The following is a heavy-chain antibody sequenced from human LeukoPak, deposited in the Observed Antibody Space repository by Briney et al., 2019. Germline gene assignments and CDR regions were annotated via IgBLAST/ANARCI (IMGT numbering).Heavy chain of an antibody. J-gene: IGHJ4*02. Sequence: PGGSLRLSCAVSGFTFSSYEMNWVRQAPGKGLEWVSYISSSGSTIYYADSVKGRFTISRDNAKNSLYLQMNSLRAEDTAVYYCARDDPYYEILTGYHRGYYFDYWGQGTLVTVSS. CDR1: GFTFSSYE. CDR2: ISSSGSTI. V-gene: IGHV3-48*03. D-gene: IGHD3-9*01. CDR3: ARDDPYYEILTGYHRGYYFDY.